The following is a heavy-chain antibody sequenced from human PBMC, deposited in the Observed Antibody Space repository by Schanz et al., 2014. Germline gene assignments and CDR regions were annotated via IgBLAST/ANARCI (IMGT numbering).Heavy chain of an antibody. CDR3: ARDRGMTTSDYYYGMDV. J-gene: IGHJ6*02. V-gene: IGHV4-30-4*07. D-gene: IGHD4-17*01. CDR1: GGSISSGAYS. CDR2: IYSSGST. Sequence: QVQLQESGPRLVKPSQTLSLTCTVSGGSISSGAYSWSWIRQPPGKRPEWIGYIYSSGSTYYNPSLKSRVSMSIDPPKNQFSLKRSSVTAADTAVYYCARDRGMTTSDYYYGMDVWGQGTTVTVSS.